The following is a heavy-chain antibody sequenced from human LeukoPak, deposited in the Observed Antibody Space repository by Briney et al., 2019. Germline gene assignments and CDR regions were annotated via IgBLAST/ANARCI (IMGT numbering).Heavy chain of an antibody. Sequence: SGPTLAKPTRPLTLTYTFSGFSRSSAVAVGGVRQPPGKALEWRALIYWNDDKHYSPSLKSRLTITKDTSKTQVVLTMTNMDPVDTATYYCAQLSRSPSFSMTTMTTFDSWGQGTLVTVSS. CDR3: AQLSRSPSFSMTTMTTFDS. D-gene: IGHD4-17*01. CDR1: GFSRSSAVA. CDR2: IYWNDDK. J-gene: IGHJ4*02. V-gene: IGHV2-5*01.